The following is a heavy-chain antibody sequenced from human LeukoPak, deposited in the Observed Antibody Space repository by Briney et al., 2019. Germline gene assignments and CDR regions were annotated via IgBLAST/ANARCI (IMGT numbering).Heavy chain of an antibody. CDR3: VRGDSSGWYLGRLDA. V-gene: IGHV3-48*03. D-gene: IGHD6-19*01. J-gene: IGHJ5*02. Sequence: GGSLRLSCVASGFIFTSYTMNWARHTPGGGLEWLSYMSARGTSIYYADYVKGRISISRDNAGTSLFLDMNTLRADDTGVYYCVRGDSSGWYLGRLDAWGQGTQVTVSS. CDR2: MSARGTSI. CDR1: GFIFTSYT.